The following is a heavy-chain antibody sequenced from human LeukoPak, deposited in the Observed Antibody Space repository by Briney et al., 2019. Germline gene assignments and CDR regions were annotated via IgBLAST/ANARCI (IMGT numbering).Heavy chain of an antibody. V-gene: IGHV4-59*08. Sequence: SETLSLTCAVSGGSISSYYWSWIRRPPGKGLEWIGYIYYSGSTNYNPSLKSRVTISVDTSKNQFSLKLSSVTAADTAVYYCARVPAAIPYYFDYWGQGTLVTVSS. CDR3: ARVPAAIPYYFDY. J-gene: IGHJ4*02. D-gene: IGHD2-2*01. CDR2: IYYSGST. CDR1: GGSISSYY.